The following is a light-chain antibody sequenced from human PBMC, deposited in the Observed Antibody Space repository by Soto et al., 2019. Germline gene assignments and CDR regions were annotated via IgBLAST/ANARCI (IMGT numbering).Light chain of an antibody. Sequence: EIVMTQSPATLSVSPEETATLSCRASQSVGSAVAWYQHKPGQAPRLLIVGASIRATGVPGRFSGGGSGTEFTLTISSLQSEDFAVYYCQQYKNWPPLTFGGGTTVEIK. CDR2: GAS. J-gene: IGKJ4*01. CDR3: QQYKNWPPLT. CDR1: QSVGSA. V-gene: IGKV3-15*01.